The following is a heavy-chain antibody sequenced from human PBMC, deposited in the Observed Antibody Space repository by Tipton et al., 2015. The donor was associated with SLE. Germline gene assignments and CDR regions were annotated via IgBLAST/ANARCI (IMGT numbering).Heavy chain of an antibody. CDR2: IYYSENT. D-gene: IGHD2-15*01. CDR1: GYSISGASH. V-gene: IGHV4-61*08. CDR3: ARVLRSGGVFDY. Sequence: TLSLTCTVSGYSISGASHWSWIRQPPGRRLEWIGNIYYSENTNYNPSLKTRVTISLDSSKNQLSLKLRSVTAADTAIYYCARVLRSGGVFDYWGPGTVVTVSS. J-gene: IGHJ4*02.